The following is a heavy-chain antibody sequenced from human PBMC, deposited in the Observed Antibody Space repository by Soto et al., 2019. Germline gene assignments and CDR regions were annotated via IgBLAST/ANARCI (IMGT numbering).Heavy chain of an antibody. CDR2: ISSSTTHI. CDR1: GFTFNTFV. Sequence: GGSLRLSCAASGFTFNTFVMNWVRQAPGRGLEWVSSISSSTTHILYADSVKGRFTISRDNGKNSLYLQMNSLRAEDTAVYYCARDLQMATIRGGDYWGQGTQVTVSS. D-gene: IGHD5-12*01. V-gene: IGHV3-21*06. J-gene: IGHJ4*02. CDR3: ARDLQMATIRGGDY.